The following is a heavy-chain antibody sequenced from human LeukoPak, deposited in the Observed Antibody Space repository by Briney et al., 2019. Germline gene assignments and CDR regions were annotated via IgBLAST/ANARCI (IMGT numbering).Heavy chain of an antibody. D-gene: IGHD2-2*01. CDR3: ARVSWYQPLYYFDY. V-gene: IGHV3-66*01. CDR1: GFTVSSNY. J-gene: IGHJ4*02. Sequence: GGSLRLSCAASGFTVSSNYMSWVRQAPGKGLEWVSVIYSGGSTYYADSVKGRFTISRDNSKNTLYLQMNSLRAEDTAVYYCARVSWYQPLYYFDYWGQGTLVTVSS. CDR2: IYSGGST.